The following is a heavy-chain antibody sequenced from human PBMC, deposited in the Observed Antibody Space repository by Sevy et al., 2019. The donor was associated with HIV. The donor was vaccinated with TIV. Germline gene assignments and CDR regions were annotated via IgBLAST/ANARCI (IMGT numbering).Heavy chain of an antibody. CDR1: GFTFDDYA. J-gene: IGHJ3*02. D-gene: IGHD6-6*01. Sequence: GGSLRLSCAASGFTFDDYAMHWVRQAPGKGLEWVSGISWNSGSIGYADSVKGGFTISRDNAKNSLYLQMNSLRAEETALYYCAKASLDSSSSGGNDAFDIWGQGTMVTVSS. CDR3: AKASLDSSSSGGNDAFDI. CDR2: ISWNSGSI. V-gene: IGHV3-9*01.